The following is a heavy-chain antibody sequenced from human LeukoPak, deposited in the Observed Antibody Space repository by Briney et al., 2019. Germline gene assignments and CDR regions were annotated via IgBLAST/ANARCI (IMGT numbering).Heavy chain of an antibody. Sequence: GASVKVSCKVSGYTLTELSMHWVRQAPGKGLEWMGGFDPEDGETIYAQKFQGRVTMTEDTSTDTAYMELSSLRSEDTAVYYCATYGTYYYDSSGYYYDYWGQGTLVTVSS. CDR3: ATYGTYYYDSSGYYYDY. J-gene: IGHJ4*02. CDR2: FDPEDGET. V-gene: IGHV1-24*01. CDR1: GYTLTELS. D-gene: IGHD3-22*01.